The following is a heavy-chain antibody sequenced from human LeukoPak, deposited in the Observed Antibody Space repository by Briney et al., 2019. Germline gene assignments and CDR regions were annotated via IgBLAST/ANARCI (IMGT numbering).Heavy chain of an antibody. V-gene: IGHV4-31*03. CDR2: IYYSGST. CDR3: ARGPNIAAAGEGDYYFDY. D-gene: IGHD6-13*01. CDR1: GGSISSGGYS. Sequence: PSETLSLTCTVSGGSISSGGYSWSWIRQHPGKGLEWIGYIYYSGSTYYNPSLKSRVTISVDTSKNQFSLKLSSVTAADTAVYYCARGPNIAAAGEGDYYFDYWAREPWSPSPQ. J-gene: IGHJ4*02.